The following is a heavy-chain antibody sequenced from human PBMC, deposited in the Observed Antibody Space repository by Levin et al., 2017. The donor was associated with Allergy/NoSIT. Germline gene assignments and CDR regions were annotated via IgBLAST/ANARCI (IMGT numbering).Heavy chain of an antibody. J-gene: IGHJ4*02. V-gene: IGHV3-33*01. D-gene: IGHD4-17*01. CDR2: IWYDGSNK. CDR1: GFTFSSYG. CDR3: ARTYGDYEEGSLDG. Sequence: PGGSLRLSCAASGFTFSSYGMHWVRQAPGKGLEWVAVIWYDGSNKYYADSVKGRFTISRDNSKNTLYLQMNSLRAEDTAVYYCARTYGDYEEGSLDGWGQGTLVTVSS.